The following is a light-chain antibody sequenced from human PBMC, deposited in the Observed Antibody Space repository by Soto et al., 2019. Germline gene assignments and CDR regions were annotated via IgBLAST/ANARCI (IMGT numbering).Light chain of an antibody. J-gene: IGKJ1*01. CDR3: QHYNSYSDA. CDR2: KAS. CDR1: QTISSW. Sequence: DIQMPQSPSTLSGSVGDRATITCRASQTISSWLAWYQQKPGKAPKLLIYKASTLKSGVPSRFSGSGSGTEFTLTISSLQPDDFATYYCQHYNSYSDAFGQGTKVELK. V-gene: IGKV1-5*03.